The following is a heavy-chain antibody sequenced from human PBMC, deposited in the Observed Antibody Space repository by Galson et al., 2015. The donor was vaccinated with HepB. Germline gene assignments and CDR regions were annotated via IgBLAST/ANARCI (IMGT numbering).Heavy chain of an antibody. CDR3: AREGQPLDSSGSFAFDI. Sequence: SLRLSCAASGFTFRTYGMHWVRRAPGKGLEWEAIIWYDGSNKYYADSVKGRFTISRDNSKNTLYLQMNSLRAEDTAVYYCAREGQPLDSSGSFAFDIWGQGTMVTVSS. CDR1: GFTFRTYG. V-gene: IGHV3-33*01. D-gene: IGHD3-22*01. J-gene: IGHJ3*02. CDR2: IWYDGSNK.